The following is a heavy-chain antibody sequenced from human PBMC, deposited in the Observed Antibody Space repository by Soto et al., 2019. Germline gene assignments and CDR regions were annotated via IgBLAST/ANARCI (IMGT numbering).Heavy chain of an antibody. CDR3: AKVARYYYDSSGYYSSPLF. J-gene: IGHJ4*02. CDR1: GFTLSSYA. D-gene: IGHD3-22*01. Sequence: EVQLLESGGGLVQPGGSLRLSCAASGFTLSSYAMSWVRQAPGKGLEWVSAISGSGGTTYYADSVKGRFTISRDTSKNTLYLQMNSLRAEDTAVYYCAKVARYYYDSSGYYSSPLFWGQGTLVTVSS. CDR2: ISGSGGTT. V-gene: IGHV3-23*01.